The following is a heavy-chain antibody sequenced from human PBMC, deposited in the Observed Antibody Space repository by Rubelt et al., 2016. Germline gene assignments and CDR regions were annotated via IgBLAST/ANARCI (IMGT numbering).Heavy chain of an antibody. CDR2: YDGSNK. Sequence: YDGSNKYYADSVKGRFTISRDNSKNTLYLQMNSLRAEDTAVYYCAREGIEEKLRFLEWLWRPGIDYWGQGTLVTVSS. D-gene: IGHD3-3*01. J-gene: IGHJ4*02. CDR3: AREGIEEKLRFLEWLWRPGIDY. V-gene: IGHV3-30*01.